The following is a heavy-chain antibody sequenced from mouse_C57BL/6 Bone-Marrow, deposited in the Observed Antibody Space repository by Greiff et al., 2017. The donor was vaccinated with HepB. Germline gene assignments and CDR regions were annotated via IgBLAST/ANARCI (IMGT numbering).Heavy chain of an antibody. CDR2: IRNKANGYTT. J-gene: IGHJ4*01. CDR3: ARYYYAMDY. Sequence: EVKLMESGGGLVQPGGSLSLSCAASGFTFTDYYMSWVRQPPGKELEWFGFIRNKANGYTTEYSASVKGRITISRDNAQSILYLQMNALRAEDSATSYCARYYYAMDYWGQGTSVTVSA. V-gene: IGHV7-3*01. CDR1: GFTFTDYY.